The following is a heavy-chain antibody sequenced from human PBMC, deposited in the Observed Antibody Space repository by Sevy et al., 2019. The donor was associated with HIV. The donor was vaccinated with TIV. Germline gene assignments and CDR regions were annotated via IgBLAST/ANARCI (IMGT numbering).Heavy chain of an antibody. CDR1: GFTFSSYA. Sequence: GGSLRLSCAASGFTFSSYAMHWVRQAPGKGLEWVAVISYDGSNKYYADSVKGRFTISRDNSKNTRYLQMNSLRAEDTAVYYCAKTPWAPYYFDYWGQGTLVTVSS. CDR2: ISYDGSNK. D-gene: IGHD1-26*01. J-gene: IGHJ4*02. V-gene: IGHV3-30-3*02. CDR3: AKTPWAPYYFDY.